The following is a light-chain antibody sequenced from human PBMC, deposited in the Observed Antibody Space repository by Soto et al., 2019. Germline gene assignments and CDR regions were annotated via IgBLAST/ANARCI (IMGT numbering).Light chain of an antibody. CDR3: QQSYSTPWT. Sequence: DIVMTQSPATRSASIIDRVAVTVLASQSISSYLNWYQQKPGKAPKLLIYAASSLQSGVPSRFSGSGSGTDFTLTISSLQPEDFATYYCQQSYSTPWTFGQGTKVDIK. CDR2: AAS. J-gene: IGKJ1*01. V-gene: IGKV1-39*01. CDR1: QSISSY.